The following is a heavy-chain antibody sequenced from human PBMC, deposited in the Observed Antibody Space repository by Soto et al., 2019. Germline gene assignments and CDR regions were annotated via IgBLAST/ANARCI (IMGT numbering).Heavy chain of an antibody. CDR1: GFSFSYIV. V-gene: IGHV3-21*04. D-gene: IGHD5-18*01. Sequence: GGSLRLSCAAAGFSFSYIVMNWVRQSPGKGLEWVSSISSAGGHRNYADSVKGRFIISRDNAKNSLYLQMNSLRAEDTAMYYCARLLGYSYGYQEFFDYWGQGTPVTVSS. J-gene: IGHJ4*02. CDR2: ISSAGGHR. CDR3: ARLLGYSYGYQEFFDY.